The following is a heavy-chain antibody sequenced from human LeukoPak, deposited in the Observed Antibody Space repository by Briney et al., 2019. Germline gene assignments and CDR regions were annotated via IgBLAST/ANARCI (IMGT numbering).Heavy chain of an antibody. CDR1: GFTFSSYA. Sequence: GGSLRLSCAASGFTFSSYAMHWVRQAPGKGLEWVAFIRSKSYGGTSEYAASVRGRSTVSRDDSKSIAYLQMESLKTEDTAVYYCSRDFWRFGLDFWGQGTPVTVSS. V-gene: IGHV3-49*04. CDR3: SRDFWRFGLDF. J-gene: IGHJ4*02. D-gene: IGHD3-10*01. CDR2: IRSKSYGGTS.